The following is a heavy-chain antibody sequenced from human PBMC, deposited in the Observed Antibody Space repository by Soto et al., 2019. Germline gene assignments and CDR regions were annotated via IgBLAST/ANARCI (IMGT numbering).Heavy chain of an antibody. Sequence: PSETLSLTCAVYGGSFSVYYWSWIRQPPGKGLEWIGEINHSGSTNYNPSLKSRVTISVDTSKNQFSLKLSSVTAADTAVYYCARGKVDIVVVIDKLFDYWGQGTLVTVSS. CDR1: GGSFSVYY. D-gene: IGHD2-21*01. CDR3: ARGKVDIVVVIDKLFDY. J-gene: IGHJ4*02. V-gene: IGHV4-34*01. CDR2: INHSGST.